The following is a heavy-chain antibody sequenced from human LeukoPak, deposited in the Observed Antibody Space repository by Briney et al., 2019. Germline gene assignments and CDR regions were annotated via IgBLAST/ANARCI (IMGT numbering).Heavy chain of an antibody. Sequence: SETLSLTCTVSYGSISDISYYWGWIRQPPGKGLEWIGSIYYSGRTYYNSSLKSRVTISVDTSKNQFSLKVTSVTAADSAVYYCASAYYDILGGHFDYWGQGTLVTVSS. J-gene: IGHJ4*02. D-gene: IGHD3-9*01. CDR1: YGSISDISYY. CDR2: IYYSGRT. V-gene: IGHV4-39*07. CDR3: ASAYYDILGGHFDY.